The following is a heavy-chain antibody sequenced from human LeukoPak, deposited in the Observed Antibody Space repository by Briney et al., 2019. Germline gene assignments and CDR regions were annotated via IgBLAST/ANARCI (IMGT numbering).Heavy chain of an antibody. Sequence: GGSLRLSCAASGFTFSSYAMHWVRQAPGQGLEYVSAISNNGGSTYYANSVKGRFTISRDNSKNTLYLQMGSLRAEDMAVYYCARDTSFSSSWTLDYWGQGTLVTVSS. V-gene: IGHV3-64*01. D-gene: IGHD6-13*01. CDR1: GFTFSSYA. CDR2: ISNNGGST. J-gene: IGHJ4*02. CDR3: ARDTSFSSSWTLDY.